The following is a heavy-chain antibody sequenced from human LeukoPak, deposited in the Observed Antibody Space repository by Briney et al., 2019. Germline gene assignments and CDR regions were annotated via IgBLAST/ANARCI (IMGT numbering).Heavy chain of an antibody. CDR3: AKSPAVDAAFDI. D-gene: IGHD4-23*01. Sequence: GGSLRLSCAASGFTFSTYGMHWVRQAPGKGLEWVAVISYDGSTKYYADSVKGRFTISRDKSTNTLYLQMNSLRPEDTAVYYCAKSPAVDAAFDIWGQGTMVTVSS. V-gene: IGHV3-30*18. J-gene: IGHJ3*02. CDR2: ISYDGSTK. CDR1: GFTFSTYG.